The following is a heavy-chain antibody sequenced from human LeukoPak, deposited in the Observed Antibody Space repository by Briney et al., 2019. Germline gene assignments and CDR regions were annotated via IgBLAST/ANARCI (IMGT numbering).Heavy chain of an antibody. J-gene: IGHJ5*02. CDR2: INHSGST. V-gene: IGHV4-34*01. CDR1: GGSFSGYY. Sequence: SETLSLTCAVSGGSFSGYYWSWIRQPPGKGLEWIGEINHSGSTNYNPSLKSRVTISVDTSKNQFSLKLSSVTAADTAVYYCARGIWKGNPRIDPWGQGTLVTVSS. CDR3: ARGIWKGNPRIDP. D-gene: IGHD1-14*01.